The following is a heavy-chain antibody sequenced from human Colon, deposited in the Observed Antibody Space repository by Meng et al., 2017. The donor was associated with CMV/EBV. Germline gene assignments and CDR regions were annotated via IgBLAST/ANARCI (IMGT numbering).Heavy chain of an antibody. CDR2: IYPGDSDT. J-gene: IGHJ6*02. D-gene: IGHD3-16*01. V-gene: IGHV5-51*01. CDR3: ARQLRGYTNYVGMDV. CDR1: GYSFTSYW. Sequence: NVSCKGSGYSFTSYWIGWVRQMPGKGLEWMGMIYPGDSDTRYSPSFQGQVTISADKSISTAYLQWSSLKASDTAIYYCARQLRGYTNYVGMDVWGQGTTVTVSS.